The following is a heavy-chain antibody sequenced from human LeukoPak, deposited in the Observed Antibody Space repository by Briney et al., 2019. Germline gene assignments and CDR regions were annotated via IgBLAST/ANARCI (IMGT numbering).Heavy chain of an antibody. D-gene: IGHD1-26*01. CDR1: GYTFTSHY. Sequence: ASVKVSCKASGYTFTSHYMHWVRRAPGQGLEWMGIINPSGGSTSYAQKFQGRVTMTRDTSTSTVYMELSSLRSEDTAVYYCARDPKSGARKYYFDYWGQGTLVTVSS. CDR3: ARDPKSGARKYYFDY. V-gene: IGHV1-46*01. J-gene: IGHJ4*02. CDR2: INPSGGST.